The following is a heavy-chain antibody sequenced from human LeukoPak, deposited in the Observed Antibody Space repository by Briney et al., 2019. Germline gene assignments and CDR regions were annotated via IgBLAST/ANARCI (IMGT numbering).Heavy chain of an antibody. CDR3: ARGNSYGQVDFDY. CDR1: GYTFTGYY. CDR2: INPNSGGT. Sequence: ASVKVSCKASGYTFTGYYMHWVRQAPGQGLEWMGRINPNSGGTNYAQKFQGRVTMTRDTPISTAYMELSRLRSDDTAVYYCARGNSYGQVDFDYWGQGTLVTVSS. V-gene: IGHV1-2*06. J-gene: IGHJ4*02. D-gene: IGHD5-18*01.